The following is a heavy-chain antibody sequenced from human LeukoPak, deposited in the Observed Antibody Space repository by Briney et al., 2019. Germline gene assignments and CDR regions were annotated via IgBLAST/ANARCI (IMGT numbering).Heavy chain of an antibody. CDR1: GYTFTSYG. J-gene: IGHJ4*02. D-gene: IGHD3-10*01. CDR2: ISAYNGNT. Sequence: GASVKVSCKASGYTFTSYGISWVRQAPGQGLEWMGWISAYNGNTNYAQKLQGRVTMTTDTSTSTAYMELRSLRSDDTAVYYCARDLYGAHYYGSGSCFDYWGQGTLVTVSS. V-gene: IGHV1-18*01. CDR3: ARDLYGAHYYGSGSCFDY.